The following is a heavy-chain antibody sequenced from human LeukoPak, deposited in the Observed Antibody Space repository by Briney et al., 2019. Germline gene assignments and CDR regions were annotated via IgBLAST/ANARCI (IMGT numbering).Heavy chain of an antibody. CDR3: ARVVLDYYDSSGYQGAVDY. CDR2: ISDYNGNT. CDR1: GYTFTSYG. D-gene: IGHD3-22*01. J-gene: IGHJ4*02. V-gene: IGHV1-18*01. Sequence: ASVKVSCKASGYTFTSYGISWVGQAPGQGVEGMGWISDYNGNTKYAQKLQGRVTMTTDTSTSPAYMELRSLRSDDTAVYYCARVVLDYYDSSGYQGAVDYWGQGTLVTVSS.